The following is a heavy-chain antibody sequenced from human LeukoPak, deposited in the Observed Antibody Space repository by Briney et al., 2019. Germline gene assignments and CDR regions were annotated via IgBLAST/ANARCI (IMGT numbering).Heavy chain of an antibody. V-gene: IGHV3-7*03. CDR2: IKQDGSEK. CDR1: GFTFSSYW. D-gene: IGHD5-12*01. CDR3: TTDRSGYDSSSDY. Sequence: GGSLRLSCAASGFTFSSYWMSWVRQAPGKGLEWVANIKQDGSEKYYVDSVKGRFTISRDNAKNSLYLQMNSLKTEDTAVYYCTTDRSGYDSSSDYWGQGTLVTVSS. J-gene: IGHJ4*02.